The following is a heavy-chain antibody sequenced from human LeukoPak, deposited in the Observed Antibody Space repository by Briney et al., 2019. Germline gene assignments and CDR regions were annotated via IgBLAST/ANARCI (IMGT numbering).Heavy chain of an antibody. CDR1: GGAISSGDYY. CDR3: ATAPYEYIWGTYRTNWFDP. CDR2: SYYSGNT. D-gene: IGHD3-16*02. V-gene: IGHV4-30-4*01. Sequence: SETLSLTCTVSGGAISSGDYYWSWIRQPPGKGLEWIGYSYYSGNTYYNPSLKSRVTISIDTSKNQFSLKLNSMTAADTAVYYCATAPYEYIWGTYRTNWFDPWGQGTLVTVSS. J-gene: IGHJ5*02.